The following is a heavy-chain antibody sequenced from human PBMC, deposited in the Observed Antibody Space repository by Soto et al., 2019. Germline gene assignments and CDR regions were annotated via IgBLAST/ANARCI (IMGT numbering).Heavy chain of an antibody. V-gene: IGHV6-1*01. CDR1: RDSPSSNSAA. CDR2: TYYRSKWYN. Sequence: QTLSLTCAISRDSPSSNSAACNWIRHSPSRGLEWLGRTYYRSKWYNDYAVSVKSRITINPDTSKNQFYLQLNSVTPEDTAVYYCARKNTYSRSWYVSPWGQGTLVTVYS. J-gene: IGHJ5*02. D-gene: IGHD6-13*01. CDR3: ARKNTYSRSWYVSP.